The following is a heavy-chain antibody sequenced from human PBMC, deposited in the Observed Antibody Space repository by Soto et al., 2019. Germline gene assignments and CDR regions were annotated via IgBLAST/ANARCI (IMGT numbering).Heavy chain of an antibody. J-gene: IGHJ4*02. CDR1: GFTFSSYA. CDR3: AREDYYDSSGYYGDPDY. V-gene: IGHV3-30-3*01. Sequence: QVQLVESGGGVVQPGRSLRLSCAASGFTFSSYAMHWVRQAPGKGLEWVAVISYDGSNKYYADSVKGRFTISRDNSKNTLYLQMNRLRAEDTAVYYCAREDYYDSSGYYGDPDYWGQGTLVTVSS. CDR2: ISYDGSNK. D-gene: IGHD3-22*01.